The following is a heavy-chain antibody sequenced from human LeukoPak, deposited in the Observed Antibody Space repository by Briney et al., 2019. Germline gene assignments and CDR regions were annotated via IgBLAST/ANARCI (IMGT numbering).Heavy chain of an antibody. CDR2: INPYSGGT. V-gene: IGHV1-2*02. D-gene: IGHD2-15*01. J-gene: IGHJ5*02. CDR3: ARDIGHCSGDSCYGFWFDP. Sequence: ASVKVSCKASGYTFTDYYMHWVRQAPGQGLEWMGWINPYSGGTIYAQKFQGRVTMTRDTSISTAYMELSRLRSDDTAVYYCARDIGHCSGDSCYGFWFDPWGQGTLVTVSS. CDR1: GYTFTDYY.